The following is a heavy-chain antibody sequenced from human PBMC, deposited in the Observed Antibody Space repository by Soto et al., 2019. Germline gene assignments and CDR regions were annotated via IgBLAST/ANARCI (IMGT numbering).Heavy chain of an antibody. V-gene: IGHV3-9*01. CDR3: AKDWEQWLGRDSDSYFDY. J-gene: IGHJ4*02. CDR2: ISWNSGSI. CDR1: GFTFDDYA. Sequence: EVQLVESGGGLVQPGRSLRLSCAASGFTFDDYAMHWVRQAPGKGLEWVSGISWNSGSIGYADSVKGRFTISRDNAKNSLYLQMNRLRAEDRAFYYCAKDWEQWLGRDSDSYFDYWGQGTLVTVSS. D-gene: IGHD6-19*01.